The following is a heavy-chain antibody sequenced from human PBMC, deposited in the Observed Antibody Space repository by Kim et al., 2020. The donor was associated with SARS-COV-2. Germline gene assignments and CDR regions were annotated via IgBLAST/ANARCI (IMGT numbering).Heavy chain of an antibody. Sequence: HYNPSLRSRVTIPVDTSKNQFSLKLSSVTAADTAVYYCAGTARGANFDYWGRGALVTVSS. V-gene: IGHV4-4*09. CDR3: AGTARGANFDY. J-gene: IGHJ4*02. D-gene: IGHD1-26*01.